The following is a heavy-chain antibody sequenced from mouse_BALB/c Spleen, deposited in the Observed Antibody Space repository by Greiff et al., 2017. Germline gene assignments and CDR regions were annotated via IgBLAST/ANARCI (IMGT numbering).Heavy chain of an antibody. CDR2: INPDNDGT. Sequence: VQLQQSGPELVRPGASVKMSCKASGYTFTSYVMHWVKQKPGQGLEWIGYINPDNDGTKYNEKFKGKATLTSDKSSSTAYMELSSLTAEDSAVYYCGRNCGTPGWFAYWGQGTLVTVSA. D-gene: IGHD2-1*01. CDR1: GYTFTSYV. CDR3: GRNCGTPGWFAY. J-gene: IGHJ3*01. V-gene: IGHV1-14*01.